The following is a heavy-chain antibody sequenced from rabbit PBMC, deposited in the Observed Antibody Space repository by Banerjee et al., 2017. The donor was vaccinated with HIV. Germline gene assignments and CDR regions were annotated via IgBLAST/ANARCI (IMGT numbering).Heavy chain of an antibody. J-gene: IGHJ4*01. CDR2: IAGGSSGNT. D-gene: IGHD6-1*01. Sequence: QSLEESGGDLVKPGASLTLTCKASGFTLSNYWICWVRQAPGKGLEWIACIAGGSSGNTVYASWAKGRFTISKTSSTTVTLQMTSLTAADTATYFCAREEYVGYGYANLWGPGTLVTVS. V-gene: IGHV1S40*01. CDR1: GFTLSNYW. CDR3: AREEYVGYGYANL.